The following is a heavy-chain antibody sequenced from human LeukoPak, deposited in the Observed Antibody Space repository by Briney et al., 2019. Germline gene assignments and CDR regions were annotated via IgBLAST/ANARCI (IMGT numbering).Heavy chain of an antibody. J-gene: IGHJ4*02. D-gene: IGHD3-16*01. CDR1: GFIFSTYG. Sequence: GGSLRLSCSASGFIFSTYGMSWVRQAPGKGLEWVISISGSGSTTFYADSVKGRFTISRDNSKNTLYLQMNSLRAEDTAVYYCATLSGYWGQGTLVTVSS. CDR3: ATLSGY. V-gene: IGHV3-23*01. CDR2: ISGSGSTT.